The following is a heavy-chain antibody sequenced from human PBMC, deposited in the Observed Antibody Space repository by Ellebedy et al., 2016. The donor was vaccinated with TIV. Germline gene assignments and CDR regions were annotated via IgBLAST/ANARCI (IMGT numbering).Heavy chain of an antibody. CDR3: ARGGAYDFWSGSSDWFDP. CDR1: GGSISSYY. CDR2: IYYSGST. D-gene: IGHD3-3*01. V-gene: IGHV4-59*01. Sequence: SETLSLXXTVSGGSISSYYWSWIRQPPGKGLEWIGYIYYSGSTNYNPSLKSRVTISVDTSKNQFSLKLSSVTAADTAVYYCARGGAYDFWSGSSDWFDPWGQGTLVTVSS. J-gene: IGHJ5*02.